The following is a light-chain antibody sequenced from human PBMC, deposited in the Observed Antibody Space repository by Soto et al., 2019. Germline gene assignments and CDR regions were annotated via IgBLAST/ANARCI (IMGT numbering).Light chain of an antibody. Sequence: IQLTQSPSSLSASIGDRVTITCRASQNISSDVSWYQQKPGKAPKFLIYAASRLQSGVPARFSGSGSGTDFTLTISNLQPEDFATYYCQQLNAYPLTFGQGTRLEIK. CDR1: QNISSD. CDR3: QQLNAYPLT. J-gene: IGKJ5*01. CDR2: AAS. V-gene: IGKV1-17*02.